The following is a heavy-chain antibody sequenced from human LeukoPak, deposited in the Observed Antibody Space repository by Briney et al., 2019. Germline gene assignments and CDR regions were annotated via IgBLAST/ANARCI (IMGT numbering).Heavy chain of an antibody. CDR3: ARDGVGDIVATRH. D-gene: IGHD5-12*01. CDR1: GFTVSSNY. J-gene: IGHJ4*02. CDR2: IYSGGST. Sequence: GGSLRLSCAASGFTVSSNYMSWVRQAPGKGLEWVSVIYSGGSTYYADSVKGRFTISRDNSKNTLYLQMNSLRAEDTAVYYCARDGVGDIVATRHWGQGTLVTVSS. V-gene: IGHV3-66*01.